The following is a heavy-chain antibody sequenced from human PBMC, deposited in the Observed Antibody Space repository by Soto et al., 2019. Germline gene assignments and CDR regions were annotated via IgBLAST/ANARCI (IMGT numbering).Heavy chain of an antibody. Sequence: GSLRLSCAASGFTFSSYGMHWVRQAPGKRLEGVAVIWYDGSNKYYADSVKGRFTIARDNSKNTLYLQMNSLRAEDTAVYYCGRATGPDGASYNWFDPWGQGTLVTVAS. CDR1: GFTFSSYG. D-gene: IGHD2-8*02. J-gene: IGHJ5*02. CDR3: GRATGPDGASYNWFDP. V-gene: IGHV3-33*01. CDR2: IWYDGSNK.